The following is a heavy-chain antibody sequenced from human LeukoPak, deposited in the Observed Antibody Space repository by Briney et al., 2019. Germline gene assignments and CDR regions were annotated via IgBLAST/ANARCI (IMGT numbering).Heavy chain of an antibody. V-gene: IGHV3-7*01. CDR3: TKDLNHDSSG. J-gene: IGHJ4*02. D-gene: IGHD3-22*01. CDR1: RLSFSDYW. Sequence: PGGSLRLSCAASRLSFSDYWMTWVRQAPGKGLECVANIKGRFTVSIDNAKNSLYLQMNNMRVEDTAIYYCTKDLNHDSSGWGQGTLVTVSS. CDR2: I.